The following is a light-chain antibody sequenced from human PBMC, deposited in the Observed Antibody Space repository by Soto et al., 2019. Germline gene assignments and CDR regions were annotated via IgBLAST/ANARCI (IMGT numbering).Light chain of an antibody. CDR1: SSDVCAYNY. Sequence: QSALTQPPSASGSPGQSVTISCTGTSSDVCAYNYVSWYQQHAGKAPKLVIYEVTKRPSGVPDRFSGSKSANTASLTVSGLQAEDEADYYCSSFAPSNAWVFGGGTKLTVL. CDR3: SSFAPSNAWV. J-gene: IGLJ3*02. CDR2: EVT. V-gene: IGLV2-8*01.